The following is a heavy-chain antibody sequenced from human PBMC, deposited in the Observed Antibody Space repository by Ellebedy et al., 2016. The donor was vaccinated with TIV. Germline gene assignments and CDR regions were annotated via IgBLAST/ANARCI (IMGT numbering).Heavy chain of an antibody. Sequence: AASVKVSCKTSGYPFPNYALTWVRQARGQGLEWMGESIPILDKTNYAQKFQGRVTITADTGTTSGYMELTSLTSEDTAVYYCARGAFHEILTAFSRFDPWGQGTLVTVSS. J-gene: IGHJ5*02. CDR3: ARGAFHEILTAFSRFDP. CDR2: SIPILDKT. D-gene: IGHD3-9*01. CDR1: GYPFPNYA. V-gene: IGHV1-69*10.